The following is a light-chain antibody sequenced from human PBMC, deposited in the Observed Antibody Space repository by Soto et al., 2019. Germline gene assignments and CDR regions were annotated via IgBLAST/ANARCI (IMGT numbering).Light chain of an antibody. Sequence: EIVLTQAPGTRSLSPGERATLSCRASQSVSSSYLAWYQQKPGEAPRLRIYGASSRATGIPDRFSGSGSGTDFTLTISRLEPEDFAVYFCQQYGSSPHTFGQGTKLEIK. J-gene: IGKJ2*01. V-gene: IGKV3-20*01. CDR2: GAS. CDR3: QQYGSSPHT. CDR1: QSVSSSY.